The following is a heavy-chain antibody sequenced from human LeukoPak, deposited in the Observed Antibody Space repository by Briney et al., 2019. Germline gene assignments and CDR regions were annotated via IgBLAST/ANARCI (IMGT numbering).Heavy chain of an antibody. J-gene: IGHJ5*02. D-gene: IGHD3-22*01. CDR3: ARDLGQYYDTSDNWFDP. Sequence: GGSLRLSCAASGFTLSNYWMHWVRQAPGKGLVWVSRINSDGINTSYADSVKGRFSISRDNAKNTLNLQMNSLRAEDTAVYYCARDLGQYYDTSDNWFDPWGQGTLVTVSS. CDR2: INSDGINT. V-gene: IGHV3-74*01. CDR1: GFTLSNYW.